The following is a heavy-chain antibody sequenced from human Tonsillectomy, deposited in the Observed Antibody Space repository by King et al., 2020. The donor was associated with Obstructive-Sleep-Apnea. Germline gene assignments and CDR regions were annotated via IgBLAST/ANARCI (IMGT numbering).Heavy chain of an antibody. CDR3: ARGGYSYGKNGLDV. D-gene: IGHD5-18*01. J-gene: IGHJ6*02. CDR1: GGSFSGYY. Sequence: VQLQQWGAGLLKPSETLSLTCAVYGGSFSGYYWNWIRQTPGKGLEWIGEIDDSGSANYKPSLKSRVTISVDTSKNQFSLKLNSVTAADTAVYYCARGGYSYGKNGLDVWGQGTTVTVSS. V-gene: IGHV4-34*01. CDR2: IDDSGSA.